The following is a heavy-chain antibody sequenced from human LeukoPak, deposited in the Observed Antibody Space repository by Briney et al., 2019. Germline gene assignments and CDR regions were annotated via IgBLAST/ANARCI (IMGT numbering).Heavy chain of an antibody. CDR2: IYYSGST. V-gene: IGHV4-39*01. Sequence: SETLSLTCTVSGGSISSSSYYWGWIRRPPGKGLEWIGSIYYSGSTYYNPSLKSRVTISVDTSKNQFSLKLSSVTAADTAVYYCARYMVRGYNWFDPWGQGTLVTVSS. J-gene: IGHJ5*02. CDR3: ARYMVRGYNWFDP. D-gene: IGHD3-10*01. CDR1: GGSISSSSYY.